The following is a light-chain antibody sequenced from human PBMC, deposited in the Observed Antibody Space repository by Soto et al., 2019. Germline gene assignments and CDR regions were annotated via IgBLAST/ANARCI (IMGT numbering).Light chain of an antibody. CDR3: QQYNNWPLT. CDR1: QSVSSN. V-gene: IGKV3-15*01. J-gene: IGKJ4*01. Sequence: EIVMTHSPATLSVSPGERATLSCRASQSVSSNLAWYQQKPGQAPRLLIYGASTRATGIPARFSGSGSGTEFTLSISSLQSEDLAVYYCQQYNNWPLTFGRGTKVEIK. CDR2: GAS.